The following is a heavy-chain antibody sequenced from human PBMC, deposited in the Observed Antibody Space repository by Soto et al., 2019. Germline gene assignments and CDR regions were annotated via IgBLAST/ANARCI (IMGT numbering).Heavy chain of an antibody. CDR2: INPDGSHK. Sequence: EVQLVESGGALVQPGGSLRLSCAASGFTFSTSWMAWVRQAPGKGLEWVANINPDGSHKHYVDSVKGRFTISRDNAKNSVYLQMNSLRVEDAAGYYCSLKSFWGQGCLVTVTS. J-gene: IGHJ4*02. CDR1: GFTFSTSW. V-gene: IGHV3-7*05. CDR3: SLKSF.